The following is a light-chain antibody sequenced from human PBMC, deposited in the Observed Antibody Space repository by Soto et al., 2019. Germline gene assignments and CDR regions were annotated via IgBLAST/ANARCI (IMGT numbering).Light chain of an antibody. J-gene: IGKJ1*01. V-gene: IGKV1-5*03. CDR2: KAS. CDR1: QSISSW. Sequence: DIQMTQSPSTLSASVGDRVTITCRASQSISSWLAWYQQKQGKAPKILIYKASSLESGVPSRFSGSGSGTEFTLTISSLQPDDFATYYCQQYNSSPTFGQGTKVEIK. CDR3: QQYNSSPT.